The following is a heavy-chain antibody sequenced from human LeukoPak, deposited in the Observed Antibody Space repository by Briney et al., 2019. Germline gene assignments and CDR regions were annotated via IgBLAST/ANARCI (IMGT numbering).Heavy chain of an antibody. J-gene: IGHJ4*02. Sequence: PSGTLSLTCTVSGGSISSSSYYWGWIRQPPGKGLEWIGSIYYSGSTYYNPSLKSRVTISVDTSKNQFSLKLSSVTAADTAVYYCAMIPYDYVWGSYIDYWGQGTLVTVSS. CDR3: AMIPYDYVWGSYIDY. CDR2: IYYSGST. V-gene: IGHV4-39*01. D-gene: IGHD3-16*01. CDR1: GGSISSSSYY.